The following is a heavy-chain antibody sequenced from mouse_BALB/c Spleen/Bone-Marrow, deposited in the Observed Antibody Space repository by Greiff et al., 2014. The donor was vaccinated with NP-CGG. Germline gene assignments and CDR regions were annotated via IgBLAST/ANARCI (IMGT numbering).Heavy chain of an antibody. CDR2: IYPGDGDT. CDR1: GYAFSTYW. CDR3: ARGGISVDY. J-gene: IGHJ2*01. Sequence: QVQLQQPGAELVRPGSSVKISCKSSGYAFSTYWINWVKQRPGQGLEWIGQIYPGDGDTDFNGKFKGKATLTADRSNTAYMEFSSLTSEDSAVYFCARGGISVDYWGQGTTLTVSS. V-gene: IGHV1-80*01.